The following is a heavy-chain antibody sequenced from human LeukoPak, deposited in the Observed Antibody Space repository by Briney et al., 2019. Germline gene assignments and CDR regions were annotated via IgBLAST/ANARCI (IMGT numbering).Heavy chain of an antibody. Sequence: SETLSLTCAVYGGSFSGYYWSWIRQPPGKGLEWIGEINHSGSTNYNPSLKSRVIISVDTSKNQFSLKLSSVTAADTAVYYCARGYPIAARYYYYYYGMDVWGQGTTVTVSS. CDR2: INHSGST. CDR3: ARGYPIAARYYYYYYGMDV. J-gene: IGHJ6*02. CDR1: GGSFSGYY. V-gene: IGHV4-34*01. D-gene: IGHD6-6*01.